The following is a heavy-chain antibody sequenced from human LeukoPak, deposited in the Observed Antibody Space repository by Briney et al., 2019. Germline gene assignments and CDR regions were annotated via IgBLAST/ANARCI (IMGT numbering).Heavy chain of an antibody. D-gene: IGHD3-10*01. CDR1: GLTFSTYA. CDR2: ISSSGGST. J-gene: IGHJ4*02. V-gene: IGHV3-23*01. Sequence: PGGSLRLSCAASGLTFSTYAMSWVRQAPGKGLEWVSTISSSGGSTYYADSVKGRFTISRDNSKNTLYLQMNSLRAEDTAVYYCARGFGDVLLWFGELDYWGQGTLVTVSS. CDR3: ARGFGDVLLWFGELDY.